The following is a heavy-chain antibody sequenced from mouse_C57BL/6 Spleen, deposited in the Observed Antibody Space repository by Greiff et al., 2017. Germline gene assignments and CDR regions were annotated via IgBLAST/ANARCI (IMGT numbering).Heavy chain of an antibody. J-gene: IGHJ4*01. CDR1: GYSFTDYN. D-gene: IGHD1-1*01. V-gene: IGHV1-39*01. CDR3: ARSFHYYGSSFFYYAMDY. Sequence: EVQLQESGPELVKPGASVKISCKASGYSFTDYNMNWVKQSNGKSLEWIGVINPNYGTTSYNQKFKGKATLTVDQSSSTAYMQLNSLTSEDSAVYYCARSFHYYGSSFFYYAMDYWGQGTSVTVSS. CDR2: INPNYGTT.